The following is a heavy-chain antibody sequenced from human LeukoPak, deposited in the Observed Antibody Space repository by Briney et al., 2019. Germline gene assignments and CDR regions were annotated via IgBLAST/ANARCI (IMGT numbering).Heavy chain of an antibody. D-gene: IGHD5-18*01. CDR1: EFTFSSYA. CDR3: ARVSMGYSYGYWYYYYYMDV. J-gene: IGHJ6*03. V-gene: IGHV3-23*01. CDR2: ISAGGGTT. Sequence: GGSLRLSCAASEFTFSSYAMTWVRQAPGKGLEWVSGISAGGGTTYYADSVKGRFSISRDNSKKTVYLQMNSLRAEDTAVYYCARVSMGYSYGYWYYYYYMDVWGKGTTVTVSS.